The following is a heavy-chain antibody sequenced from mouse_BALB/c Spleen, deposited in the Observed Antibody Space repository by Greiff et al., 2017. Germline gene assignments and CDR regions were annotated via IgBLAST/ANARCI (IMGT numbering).Heavy chain of an antibody. V-gene: IGHV5-6*01. Sequence: EVQGVESGGDLVKPGGSLKLSCAASGFTFSSYGMSWVRQTPDKRLEWVATISSGGSYTYYADSVKGRFTISRDNTKNTLYLQMSSLKTEDTAMYYSARQPSASSYDGRRWYFDVWGAGTTVTVAP. CDR2: ISSGGSYT. CDR3: ARQPSASSYDGRRWYFDV. J-gene: IGHJ1*01. CDR1: GFTFSSYG. D-gene: IGHD2-10*01.